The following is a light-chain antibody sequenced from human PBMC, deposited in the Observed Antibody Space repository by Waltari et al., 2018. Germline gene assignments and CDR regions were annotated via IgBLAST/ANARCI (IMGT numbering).Light chain of an antibody. CDR2: DVR. Sequence: HSALTQAASVSGSPGQSITISCTGTSSDIGTYDYVSWFQQHPGQAPKLMIYDVRNRPLGVSNRFSGSKSGITASLSISGLLAEDEAYYYCSSYTSSSTWVFGGGTK. CDR1: SSDIGTYDY. CDR3: SSYTSSSTWV. V-gene: IGLV2-14*03. J-gene: IGLJ3*02.